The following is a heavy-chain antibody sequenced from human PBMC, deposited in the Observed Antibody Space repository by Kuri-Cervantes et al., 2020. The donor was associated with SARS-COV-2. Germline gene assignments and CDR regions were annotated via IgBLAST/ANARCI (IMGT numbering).Heavy chain of an antibody. V-gene: IGHV3-21*05. J-gene: IGHJ6*02. CDR1: GFSFGSYA. CDR3: ARDVVDIYDFWSGYYTGYYYYGMDV. D-gene: IGHD3-3*01. CDR2: ISSSSSYT. Sequence: GESLKISCAASGFSFGSYAMSWVRQAPGKGLEWVSYISSSSSYTNYADSVKGRFTISRENAKNSLYLQMNSLRAEDTAVYYCARDVVDIYDFWSGYYTGYYYYGMDVWGQGTTVTGSS.